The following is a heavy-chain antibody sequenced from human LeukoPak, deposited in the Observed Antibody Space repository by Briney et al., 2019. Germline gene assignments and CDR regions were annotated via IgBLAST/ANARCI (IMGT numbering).Heavy chain of an antibody. J-gene: IGHJ3*02. CDR1: GYTFTGYY. D-gene: IGHD2-15*01. CDR2: IDPNSGGT. Sequence: ASVKVSCKASGYTFTGYYMHWVRQAPGQGLEWIGRIDPNSGGTNYAQKFQGRVTMTRDTSISAAYMELSRLRSDDTAVYYCARFVAVVAATARHAFDIWGQGTMVTVSS. V-gene: IGHV1-2*06. CDR3: ARFVAVVAATARHAFDI.